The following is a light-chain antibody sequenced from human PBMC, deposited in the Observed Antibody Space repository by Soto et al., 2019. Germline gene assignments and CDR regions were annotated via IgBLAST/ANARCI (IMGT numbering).Light chain of an antibody. CDR1: QSVSSSY. CDR3: QQYGTSSPDT. V-gene: IGKV3-20*01. CDR2: DAS. Sequence: EIVLTQSPGTLSLSPGERATLTCRASQSVSSSYLAWYQQKTGQAPRLLMYDASSRATGIPDRFSGSGSGTDYPRTTSRLEPADFAVYYCQQYGTSSPDTFGQGTKLDIK. J-gene: IGKJ2*01.